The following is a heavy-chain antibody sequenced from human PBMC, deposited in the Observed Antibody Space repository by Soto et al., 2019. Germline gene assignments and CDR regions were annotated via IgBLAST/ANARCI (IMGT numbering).Heavy chain of an antibody. CDR2: IYYSGST. D-gene: IGHD4-17*01. J-gene: IGHJ6*02. CDR1: GGSVNNANYF. Sequence: QVRLEESGPGLVKPSETLSLICSVSGGSVNNANYFWNWIRHHPENGLEWIGYIYYSGSTRYNPSFKTRATLSIDTSKYQFSLRLNSVTVADTGVYFCARDADYGGSRGGMDVWGRGTTVTVSS. CDR3: ARDADYGGSRGGMDV. V-gene: IGHV4-31*03.